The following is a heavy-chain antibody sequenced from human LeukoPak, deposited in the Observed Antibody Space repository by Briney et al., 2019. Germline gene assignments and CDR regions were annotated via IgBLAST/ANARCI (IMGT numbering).Heavy chain of an antibody. J-gene: IGHJ3*02. CDR3: SRDVGRGPPEAFGI. D-gene: IGHD1-26*01. CDR2: LSSISHYI. V-gene: IGHV3-21*06. CDR1: GFTFSRYS. Sequence: GGSLRLSCAASGFTFSRYSMNWVRQAPGKGLGWVSTLSSISHYIYYADSVEGRFTVSRDNANNLLYLQMNSLGAEDTAVYYCSRDVGRGPPEAFGIWGQGTMVTVSS.